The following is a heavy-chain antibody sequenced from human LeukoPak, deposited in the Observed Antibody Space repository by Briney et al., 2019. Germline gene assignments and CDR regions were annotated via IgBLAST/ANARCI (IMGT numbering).Heavy chain of an antibody. Sequence: SETLSLTCTVSGGSISSYYWSWIRQPPGKGLEWIGEIYHSGSTNYNPSLKSRVTISADKSKNQFSLKLSSVTAADTAVYYCARHGSYSHGFWGQGALVTVAS. V-gene: IGHV4-59*08. D-gene: IGHD3-10*01. CDR3: ARHGSYSHGF. CDR1: GGSISSYY. CDR2: IYHSGST. J-gene: IGHJ4*02.